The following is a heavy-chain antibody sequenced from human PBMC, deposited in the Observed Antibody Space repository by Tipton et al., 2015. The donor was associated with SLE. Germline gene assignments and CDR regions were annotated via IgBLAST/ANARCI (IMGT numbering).Heavy chain of an antibody. CDR3: ARWGRSRCWYGY. Sequence: TLSLTCTVSGGSISSGSYYWSWIRQPAGKGLEWIGHIYTSGSTHYNPSLKSRVTISIDTSKNQFSLKLSSVTAADTAVYYCARWGRSRCWYGYWGQGTLVTVSS. D-gene: IGHD6-13*01. J-gene: IGHJ4*02. CDR1: GGSISSGSYY. CDR2: IYTSGST. V-gene: IGHV4-61*09.